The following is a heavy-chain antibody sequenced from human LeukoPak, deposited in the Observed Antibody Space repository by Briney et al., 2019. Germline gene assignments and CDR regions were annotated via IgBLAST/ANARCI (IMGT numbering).Heavy chain of an antibody. CDR3: ARVQGDYSSRWDNWFDP. J-gene: IGHJ5*02. CDR1: GFTFSSYA. V-gene: IGHV3-23*01. D-gene: IGHD6-13*01. CDR2: ISGSGDIT. Sequence: PGGSLRLSCAASGFTFSSYAMTWVRQAPGKGLDWLSSISGSGDITFYADSVKGRFTISRDNSKNTLYFQVNSLRPEDTAVYYCARVQGDYSSRWDNWFDPWGQGTLVTVSS.